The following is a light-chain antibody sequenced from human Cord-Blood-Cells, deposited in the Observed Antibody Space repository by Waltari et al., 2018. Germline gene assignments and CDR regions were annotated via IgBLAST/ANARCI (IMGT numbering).Light chain of an antibody. V-gene: IGLV2-11*01. CDR1: TSHVGGSTY. J-gene: IGLJ2*01. Sequence: QSALTQPRSLSGSPGPSVTISCPGTTSHVGGSTYVSWYQQHPGKAPKRMIYDVSKRPSGVPDRFSGSKSGNMASLTISGLQAEDEADYYCCSYAGSYTFGVFGGGTKLTVL. CDR2: DVS. CDR3: CSYAGSYTFGV.